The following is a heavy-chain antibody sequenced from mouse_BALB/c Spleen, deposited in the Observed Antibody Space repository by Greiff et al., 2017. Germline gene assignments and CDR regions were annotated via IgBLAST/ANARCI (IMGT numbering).Heavy chain of an antibody. D-gene: IGHD2-1*01. V-gene: IGHV1-15*01. CDR3: TRRMGNYPFAD. J-gene: IGHJ3*01. CDR2: IDPETGGT. CDR1: GYTFTDYE. Sequence: VQRVESGAELVRPGASVTLSCKASGYTFTDYEMHWVKQTPVHGLEWIGAIDPETGGTAYNQKFKGKATLTADKSSSTAYMELRSLTSEDSAVYYCTRRMGNYPFADWGQGTLVTVSA.